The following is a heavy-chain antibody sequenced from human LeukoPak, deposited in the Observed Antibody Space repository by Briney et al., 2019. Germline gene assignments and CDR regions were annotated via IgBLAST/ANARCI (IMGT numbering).Heavy chain of an antibody. CDR2: INHSGST. CDR3: ARVVPAAMVYVSYFDY. CDR1: GGSFSGYY. D-gene: IGHD2-2*01. Sequence: SETLSLTCAVYGGSFSGYYWSWIRQPPGKGLEWIGEINHSGSTNYNASLKSRVTISVDTSKNQFSLKLSSVTAAETAVYYCARVVPAAMVYVSYFDYWGQGTLVTVPS. J-gene: IGHJ4*02. V-gene: IGHV4-34*01.